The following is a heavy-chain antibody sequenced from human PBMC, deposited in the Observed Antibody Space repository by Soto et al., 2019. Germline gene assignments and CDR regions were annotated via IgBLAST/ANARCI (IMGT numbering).Heavy chain of an antibody. V-gene: IGHV4-34*01. Sequence: ETLSLTCAVYGGSFSNYYWSWIRQPPGKGLEWIGEINQGGSTTYNPSLKSRVTMSLDTSKNQYFLKLNSVTAADTAVYYCAPVRNFDKLFSLWGQGTPVTV. CDR1: GGSFSNYY. D-gene: IGHD3-9*01. CDR3: APVRNFDKLFSL. CDR2: INQGGST. J-gene: IGHJ4*02.